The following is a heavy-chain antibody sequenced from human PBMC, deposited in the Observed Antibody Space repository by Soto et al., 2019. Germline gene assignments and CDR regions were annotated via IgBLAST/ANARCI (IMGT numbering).Heavy chain of an antibody. Sequence: GGSLRLSCAASGFTFSSYDLHWVRQATGKGLEWVSAVGTAGNTYYPGSVKGRFTISREKAKNSLYLQMNSLRAGDTAVYYCARQYYSAGSYGSYYCWGVWGQVTMFTGSS. V-gene: IGHV3-13*01. CDR3: ARQYYSAGSYGSYYCWGV. D-gene: IGHD3-10*01. CDR1: GFTFSSYD. J-gene: IGHJ6*02. CDR2: VGTAGNT.